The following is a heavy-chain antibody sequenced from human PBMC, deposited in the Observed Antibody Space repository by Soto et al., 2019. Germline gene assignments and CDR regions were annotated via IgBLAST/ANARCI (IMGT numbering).Heavy chain of an antibody. CDR3: AHRGYGNYPRDNWFDP. CDR2: IYWNDDT. J-gene: IGHJ5*02. CDR1: GFSLTTAGAG. V-gene: IGHV2-5*01. Sequence: SCPTLVNPTQTLTLTCTSSGFSLTTAGAGVGWIRQPPGKALEWLALIYWNDDTRYSPSLKSRLTITKDTSKKQVVLRMTNMDPVDTATYYCAHRGYGNYPRDNWFDPWGQGIQVTVSS. D-gene: IGHD4-17*01.